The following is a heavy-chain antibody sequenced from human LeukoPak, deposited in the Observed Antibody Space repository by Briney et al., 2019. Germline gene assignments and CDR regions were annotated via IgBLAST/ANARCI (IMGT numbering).Heavy chain of an antibody. CDR2: ISGSGGST. CDR3: AKGPMIVVVITQFFDY. D-gene: IGHD3-22*01. J-gene: IGHJ4*02. Sequence: GGSLRLSCAASGFTFSSYAMSWVRQPPGKGLEWVSAISGSGGSTYYADSVKGRFTISRDNSKNTLYLQMNSLRAEDTAVYYCAKGPMIVVVITQFFDYWGQGTLVTVSS. CDR1: GFTFSSYA. V-gene: IGHV3-23*01.